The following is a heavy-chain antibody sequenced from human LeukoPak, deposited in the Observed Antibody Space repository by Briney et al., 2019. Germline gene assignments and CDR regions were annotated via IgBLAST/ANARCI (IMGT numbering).Heavy chain of an antibody. D-gene: IGHD1-20*01. V-gene: IGHV3-21*01. CDR1: GFTFSSYS. CDR2: ISSSSSYI. J-gene: IGHJ4*02. CDR3: ARDITIRMVPFDY. Sequence: GGSLRLSCAASGFTFSSYSMNWVRQAPGKGLEWVSSISSSSSYIYYADSVKGRFTISRDNAKNSLYLQMNSLRAEDTAVYYCARDITIRMVPFDYWGQGTLVTVSP.